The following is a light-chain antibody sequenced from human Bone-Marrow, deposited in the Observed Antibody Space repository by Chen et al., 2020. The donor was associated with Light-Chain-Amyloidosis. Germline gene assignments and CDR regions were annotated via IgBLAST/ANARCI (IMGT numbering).Light chain of an antibody. Sequence: NFMLTQPHSVSESPGKTVIISCTRSSGSIATNYVQWYQQRPGSSPPTVIYEDDQRPSGVPDRFSGAIDRSSNSASLTNSGLKAEDEDDYYCQYCQGSGQGMFGGGTKLTVL. V-gene: IGLV6-57*01. CDR2: EDD. CDR3: QYCQGSGQGM. J-gene: IGLJ3*02. CDR1: SGSIATNY.